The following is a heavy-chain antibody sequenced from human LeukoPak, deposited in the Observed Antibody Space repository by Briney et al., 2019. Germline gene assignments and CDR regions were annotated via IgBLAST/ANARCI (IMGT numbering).Heavy chain of an antibody. Sequence: PGGSLRLSCAASGFTFSSYAMSWVRQAPGKGLEWVAVISYDGSNKYYADSVKGRFTISRDNSKNTLYLQMNSLRAEDTAVYYCAKDQRLLWFGELLQWFDPWGQGTLVTVSS. V-gene: IGHV3-30*18. J-gene: IGHJ5*02. CDR3: AKDQRLLWFGELLQWFDP. D-gene: IGHD3-10*01. CDR2: ISYDGSNK. CDR1: GFTFSSYA.